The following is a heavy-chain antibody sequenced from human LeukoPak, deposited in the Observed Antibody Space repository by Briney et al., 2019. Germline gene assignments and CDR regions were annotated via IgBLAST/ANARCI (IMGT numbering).Heavy chain of an antibody. Sequence: SETLSLTCTVSGGSISSSSYYWGWIRQPPGKGLEWIGSIYYSGSTYYNPSLKSRVTISVDTSKNQFSLKLSSVTAADTAVYYCARDPNLRITIFGVVRGPYYYYMDVWGKGTTVTVSS. CDR1: GGSISSSSYY. CDR2: IYYSGST. D-gene: IGHD3-3*01. V-gene: IGHV4-39*07. J-gene: IGHJ6*03. CDR3: ARDPNLRITIFGVVRGPYYYYMDV.